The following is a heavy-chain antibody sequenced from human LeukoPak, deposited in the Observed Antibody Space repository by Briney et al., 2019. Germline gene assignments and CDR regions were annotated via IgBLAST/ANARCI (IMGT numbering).Heavy chain of an antibody. CDR1: GFSFVKSG. D-gene: IGHD5-24*01. CDR2: ISYDGNNR. J-gene: IGHJ6*02. CDR3: ARVGPGHGYNYYDYYYGMDV. Sequence: PGGSLRLSCAASGFSFVKSGMHWVRQAPGKGLEWVALISYDGNNRHYADSVKGRFTISRDNAKNSLYLQMNSLRAEDTAVYYCARVGPGHGYNYYDYYYGMDVWGQGTTVTVSS. V-gene: IGHV3-30*03.